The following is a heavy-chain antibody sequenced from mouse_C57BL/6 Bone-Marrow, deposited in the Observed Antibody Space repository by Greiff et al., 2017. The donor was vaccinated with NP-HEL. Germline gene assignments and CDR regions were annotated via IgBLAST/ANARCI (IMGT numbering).Heavy chain of an antibody. J-gene: IGHJ4*01. D-gene: IGHD1-1*02. CDR2: ISSGGSYT. Sequence: EVQLVESGGDLVKPGGSLKLSCAASGFTFSSYGMSWVRQTPDKRLEWVATISSGGSYTYYTDSVKGRFTISRDNAKNTLYLQMRSLKSEDTAMYYCARPHYGRGAYYAMDYWGQGTSVTVSS. V-gene: IGHV5-6*01. CDR1: GFTFSSYG. CDR3: ARPHYGRGAYYAMDY.